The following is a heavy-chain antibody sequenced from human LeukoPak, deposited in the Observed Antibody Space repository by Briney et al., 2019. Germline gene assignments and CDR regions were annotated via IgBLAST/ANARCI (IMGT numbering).Heavy chain of an antibody. V-gene: IGHV1-8*02. D-gene: IGHD6-19*01. J-gene: IGHJ4*02. Sequence: ASVKVSCKASGYTFTSYGISWVRQAPGQGLEWMGWMNPNSGDTGYAQKFQGRVTMTRNTSISTAYMELSSLRSEDTAVYYCAREESSGWYRLVDYWGQGTLVTVSS. CDR2: MNPNSGDT. CDR3: AREESSGWYRLVDY. CDR1: GYTFTSYG.